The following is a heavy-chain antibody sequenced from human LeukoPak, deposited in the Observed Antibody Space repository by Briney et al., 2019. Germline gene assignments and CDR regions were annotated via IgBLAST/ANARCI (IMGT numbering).Heavy chain of an antibody. CDR3: ARANGIVVAEFDP. D-gene: IGHD2-2*01. CDR1: GGSISSSSYY. V-gene: IGHV4-39*07. Sequence: SETLSLTCTVSGGSISSSSYYWGWIRQPPGKGLEWIGSIYYSGSTNYNPSLKSRVTISVDTSKNQFSLKLSSVTAADTAVYYCARANGIVVAEFDPWGQGTLVTVSS. CDR2: IYYSGST. J-gene: IGHJ5*02.